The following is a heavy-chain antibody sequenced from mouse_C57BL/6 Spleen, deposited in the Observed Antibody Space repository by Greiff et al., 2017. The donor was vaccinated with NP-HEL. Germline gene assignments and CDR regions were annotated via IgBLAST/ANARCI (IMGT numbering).Heavy chain of an antibody. V-gene: IGHV1-4*01. CDR1: GYTFTSYT. D-gene: IGHD3-2*02. CDR3: ASPRQLRPLNFDY. Sequence: LQQSGAELARPGASVKMSCKASGYTFTSYTMHWVKQRPGQGLEWIGYINPSSGYTKYNQKFKDKATLTADKSSSTAYMQLSSLTSEDSAVYYCASPRQLRPLNFDYWGQGTTLTVSS. J-gene: IGHJ2*01. CDR2: INPSSGYT.